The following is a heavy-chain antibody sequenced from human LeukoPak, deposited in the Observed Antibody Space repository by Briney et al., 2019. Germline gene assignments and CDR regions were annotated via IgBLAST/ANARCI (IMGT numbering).Heavy chain of an antibody. CDR2: INHSGST. Sequence: SETLSLTCAVYGGSFSGYYWSWLRQPPGKGLEWIGEINHSGSTNYNPSLKSRVTISVDTSKNQFSLKLSSVTAADTAVYYCARSVIVVVPAAIPDYFDYWGQGTLVTVSS. CDR1: GGSFSGYY. CDR3: ARSVIVVVPAAIPDYFDY. J-gene: IGHJ4*02. D-gene: IGHD2-2*01. V-gene: IGHV4-34*01.